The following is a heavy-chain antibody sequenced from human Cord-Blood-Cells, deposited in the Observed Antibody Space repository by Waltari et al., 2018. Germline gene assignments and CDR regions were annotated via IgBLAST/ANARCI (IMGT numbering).Heavy chain of an antibody. CDR3: ARLGATESGSFDP. CDR2: ISYDGSNK. J-gene: IGHJ5*02. Sequence: QVQLVESGGGVVQPGRSLRLSCAASGFTFSSYAMHWVRQAPGKGLEWVAVISYDGSNKYYADSVKGRFTISRDNSKNTLYLQMNSLRAEDTAVYYGARLGATESGSFDPWGQGTLVTVSS. CDR1: GFTFSSYA. D-gene: IGHD1-26*01. V-gene: IGHV3-30-3*01.